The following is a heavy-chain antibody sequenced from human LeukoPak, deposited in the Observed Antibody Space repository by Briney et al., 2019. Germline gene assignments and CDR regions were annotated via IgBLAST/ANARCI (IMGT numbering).Heavy chain of an antibody. Sequence: GGSLRLSCAASGLTFRNYWMSWVRQAPGKGLEWVANIKEDGSEKYYVDSVKGRFTISRDNAKNSLYLQMNSLRAEDTAVYYCARLNWKPPYYYYGMDAWGQGTTVTVSS. CDR2: IKEDGSEK. CDR3: ARLNWKPPYYYYGMDA. D-gene: IGHD1-20*01. V-gene: IGHV3-7*05. J-gene: IGHJ6*02. CDR1: GLTFRNYW.